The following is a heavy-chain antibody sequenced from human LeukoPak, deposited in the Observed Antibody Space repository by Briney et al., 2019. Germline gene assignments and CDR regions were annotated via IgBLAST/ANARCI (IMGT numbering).Heavy chain of an antibody. V-gene: IGHV4-34*01. CDR3: ARGRYDSSGYYYMGGYYFDY. D-gene: IGHD3-22*01. Sequence: SETLSLTCAVYGGSFSGYYWSWIRQSPGKGLEWIGEINHSGSTNYNPSLKSRVTISVDKSKNQFSLKLSSVTAADTAVYYCARGRYDSSGYYYMGGYYFDYWGQGTLVTVSS. CDR2: INHSGST. CDR1: GGSFSGYY. J-gene: IGHJ4*02.